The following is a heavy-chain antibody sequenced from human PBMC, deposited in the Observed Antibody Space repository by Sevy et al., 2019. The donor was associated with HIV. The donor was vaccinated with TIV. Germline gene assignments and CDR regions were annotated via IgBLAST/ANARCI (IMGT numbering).Heavy chain of an antibody. J-gene: IGHJ6*03. CDR3: AKGGGGHYDPDEIGYYFYYYNMDV. D-gene: IGHD3-22*01. CDR1: GFSFDSYG. CDR2: ISGSGTRT. Sequence: GGSLRLSCAVSGFSFDSYGMTWVRQAPGKGLEWVSGISGSGTRTYYADSVKGRFIISRDNSKNTLYLQMKSLRSEDTGLYYCAKGGGGHYDPDEIGYYFYYYNMDVWGKGTTVTVSS. V-gene: IGHV3-23*01.